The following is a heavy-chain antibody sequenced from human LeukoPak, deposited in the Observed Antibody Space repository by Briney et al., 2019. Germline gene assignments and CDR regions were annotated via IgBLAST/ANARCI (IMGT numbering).Heavy chain of an antibody. J-gene: IGHJ3*02. D-gene: IGHD6-19*01. Sequence: TGVALRLSCAASGFTVSSNYMSWVRQAPGKGLEWVSVIYSGGSTYYADSVKGRFTISRDNSKNTLYLQMNSLRAEDTAVYYCARDVYSSGPNAFDIWGQGTMVTFSS. CDR3: ARDVYSSGPNAFDI. V-gene: IGHV3-53*01. CDR2: IYSGGST. CDR1: GFTVSSNY.